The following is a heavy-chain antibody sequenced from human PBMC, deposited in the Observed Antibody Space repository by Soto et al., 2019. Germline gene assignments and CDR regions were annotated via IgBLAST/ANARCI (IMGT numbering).Heavy chain of an antibody. J-gene: IGHJ6*02. CDR1: RGSFNAYS. Sequence: KPSETLSLTCAVNRGSFNAYSWTWICQPPGKGLEWVGEIDHSGSTNYNPALKSRITMSVDTSKNQFSLNVSSVTAADTAIYYCARGLRYSGMDVWGQGTTVTVSS. V-gene: IGHV4-34*01. CDR2: IDHSGST. CDR3: ARGLRYSGMDV.